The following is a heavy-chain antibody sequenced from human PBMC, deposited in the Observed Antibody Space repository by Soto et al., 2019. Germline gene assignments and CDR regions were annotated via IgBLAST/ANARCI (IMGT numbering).Heavy chain of an antibody. CDR3: GAGQYFSDY. J-gene: IGHJ4*02. D-gene: IGHD6-13*01. Sequence: VQLVESGGGEVQPGKSLRLSCAASGFSFTNCGMHWVRQAPGKGLECVALISYDGTNKYYADSVKGRFTISRDNSKNTLYLQMNSLRPEDTAVYYCGAGQYFSDYWGQGTLVSVSS. V-gene: IGHV3-30*03. CDR2: ISYDGTNK. CDR1: GFSFTNCG.